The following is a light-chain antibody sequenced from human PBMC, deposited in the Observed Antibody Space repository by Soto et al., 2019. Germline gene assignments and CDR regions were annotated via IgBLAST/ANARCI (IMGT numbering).Light chain of an antibody. CDR2: GAS. V-gene: IGKV3-15*01. Sequence: EIVMTQSPATLSVSPGERVTFSCRASQSVTSNLAWYQHKPGQTPRLLIYGASTGATGIPARFSGSGSGTEFTLTINSLQSEDFATYYCQQYNIYSPTFGHGTRVEIK. CDR1: QSVTSN. J-gene: IGKJ1*01. CDR3: QQYNIYSPT.